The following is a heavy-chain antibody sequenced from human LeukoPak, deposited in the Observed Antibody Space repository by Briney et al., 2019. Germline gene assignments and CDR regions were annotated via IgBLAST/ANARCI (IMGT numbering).Heavy chain of an antibody. D-gene: IGHD2-21*02. J-gene: IGHJ4*02. Sequence: SETLSLTCAVYIESFSGYYWTWLRQPPGKGLEWIGETTHSGSTNYNPSLKSRVTISVDTSKNQFSLKLSSLIAADTAVYYCARARGDLSLDYWGRGTPVTVSS. CDR2: TTHSGST. V-gene: IGHV4-34*01. CDR1: IESFSGYY. CDR3: ARARGDLSLDY.